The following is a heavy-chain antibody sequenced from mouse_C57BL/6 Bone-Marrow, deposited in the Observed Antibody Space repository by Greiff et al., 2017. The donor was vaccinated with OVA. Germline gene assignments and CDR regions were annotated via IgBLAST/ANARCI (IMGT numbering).Heavy chain of an antibody. J-gene: IGHJ2*01. CDR3: ARHYYGSTYD. V-gene: IGHV5-6*01. CDR1: GFTFSSYG. CDR2: ISSGGSYT. Sequence: EVQRVESGGDLVKPGGSLKLSCAASGFTFSSYGMSWVRQTPDKRLEWVATISSGGSYTYYPDSVKGRFTISRDNAKNTLYLQMRSLKSEDTAMYYCARHYYGSTYDWGQGTTLTVSS. D-gene: IGHD1-1*01.